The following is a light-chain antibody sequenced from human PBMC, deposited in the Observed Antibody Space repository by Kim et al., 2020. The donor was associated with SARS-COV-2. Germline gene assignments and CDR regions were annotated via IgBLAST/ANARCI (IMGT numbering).Light chain of an antibody. CDR2: GAS. CDR3: HQYGGSL. CDR1: QSVSSSY. Sequence: EIVLMQSPGTLSLSPGERVTLSCRASQSVSSSYLAWYQQKPGQAPRLLIYGASSRATGIPDRFSGSGSGTDFTLTISRLEPEDFAVYYCHQYGGSLFGGGTKVDIK. J-gene: IGKJ4*01. V-gene: IGKV3-20*01.